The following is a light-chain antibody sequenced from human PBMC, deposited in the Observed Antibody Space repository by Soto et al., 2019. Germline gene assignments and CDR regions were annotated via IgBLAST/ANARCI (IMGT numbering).Light chain of an antibody. CDR3: QQSYRFPKT. Sequence: DVQMTQAPSSLCASVGDRVTITGRASQNIVTYLNWYLQKPGQAPKLLIYATSSLQSGVPPRFSGSGSGTEFTLTIISLQPEDFATYYCQQSYRFPKTFGRGTKVDIK. V-gene: IGKV1-39*01. CDR2: ATS. CDR1: QNIVTY. J-gene: IGKJ1*01.